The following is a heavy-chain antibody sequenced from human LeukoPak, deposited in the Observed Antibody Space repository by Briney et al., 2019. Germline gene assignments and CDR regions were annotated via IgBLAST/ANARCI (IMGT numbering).Heavy chain of an antibody. V-gene: IGHV3-53*01. CDR2: IYSGTT. D-gene: IGHD5-12*01. J-gene: IGHJ4*02. Sequence: GSLRLSCTVSGFSVSDNSMSWVRQAPGKGLEWVSFIYSGTTHYSDSVKGRFTISRDNSKNTLYLQMNSLRAEDTAVYYCARVEGNIVTTTEGYFDYWGQGTLVTVSS. CDR1: GFSVSDNS. CDR3: ARVEGNIVTTTEGYFDY.